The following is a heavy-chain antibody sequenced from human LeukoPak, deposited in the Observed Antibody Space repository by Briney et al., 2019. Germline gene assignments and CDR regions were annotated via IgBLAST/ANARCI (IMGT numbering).Heavy chain of an antibody. V-gene: IGHV3-11*01. CDR2: ISSSGSTI. CDR3: ARVSRYSGSYYEDY. J-gene: IGHJ4*02. Sequence: GGSLRLSCAASGFTFSDYYMSWIRQAPGKGLEWVSYISSSGSTIYYVDSVKGRFTISRDNAKNSLYLQMNSLRAEDTAVYYCARVSRYSGSYYEDYWGQGTLVTVSS. D-gene: IGHD1-26*01. CDR1: GFTFSDYY.